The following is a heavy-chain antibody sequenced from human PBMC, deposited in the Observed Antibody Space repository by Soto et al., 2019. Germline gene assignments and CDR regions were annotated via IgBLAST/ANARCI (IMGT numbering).Heavy chain of an antibody. CDR3: ARRLGYCSSTSCPFDY. CDR2: IYPGDSDT. CDR1: GYSFTSYW. V-gene: IGHV5-51*01. D-gene: IGHD2-2*01. Sequence: GESLKISCKGSGYSFTSYWMGWVRQMPGKGLEWMGIIYPGDSDTRYSPSFQGQVTISADKSISTAYLQWSGLKASDTTMYYCARRLGYCSSTSCPFDYWGQGALVTVYS. J-gene: IGHJ4*02.